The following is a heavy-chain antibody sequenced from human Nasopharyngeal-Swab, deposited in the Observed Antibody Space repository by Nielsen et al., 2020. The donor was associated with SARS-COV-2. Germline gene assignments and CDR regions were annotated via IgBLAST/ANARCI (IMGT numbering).Heavy chain of an antibody. CDR2: ISAYNGNT. Sequence: ASVKVSCKASGYTFTSYGISWVRQAPGQGLEWMGWISAYNGNTNYAQKLQGRVTMTTDTSTSTAYMELRSLRSDDTAVYYCARDLSYCGSGSPSYWGQGTLVTVSS. V-gene: IGHV1-18*04. CDR3: ARDLSYCGSGSPSY. J-gene: IGHJ4*02. CDR1: GYTFTSYG. D-gene: IGHD3-10*01.